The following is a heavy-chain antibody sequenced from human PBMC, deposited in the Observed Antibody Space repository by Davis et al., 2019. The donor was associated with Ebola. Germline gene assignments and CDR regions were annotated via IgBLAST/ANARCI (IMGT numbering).Heavy chain of an antibody. CDR1: GFTFSSYW. V-gene: IGHV3-7*01. D-gene: IGHD2-15*01. Sequence: GGSLRLPCAASGFTFSSYWMTWVRQAPGKGLEWVANIRQDGSEKYYVDSVEGRFAIIRDNAKNSLYLQMNSLRDDDTAVYYCVREGGGSWGYWGQGTLVTVSS. CDR2: IRQDGSEK. J-gene: IGHJ4*02. CDR3: VREGGGSWGY.